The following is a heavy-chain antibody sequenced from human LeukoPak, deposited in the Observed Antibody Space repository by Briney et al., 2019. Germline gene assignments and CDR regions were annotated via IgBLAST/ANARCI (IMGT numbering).Heavy chain of an antibody. D-gene: IGHD3-16*01. V-gene: IGHV3-23*01. CDR3: AKGPGLYSYFDY. Sequence: GGSLRLSCAASGFTFSSYAMSWVRQAPWKGLEWVSAISGSGGSTYYADSAKGRFTISRDNSKNPLYLQMNSLRAEDTAVYYCAKGPGLYSYFDYWGQGTLVTVSS. CDR2: ISGSGGST. CDR1: GFTFSSYA. J-gene: IGHJ4*02.